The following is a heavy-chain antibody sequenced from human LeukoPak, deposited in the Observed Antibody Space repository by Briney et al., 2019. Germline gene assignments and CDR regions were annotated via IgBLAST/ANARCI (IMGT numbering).Heavy chain of an antibody. D-gene: IGHD6-13*01. CDR1: GFTFSTYA. CDR3: AKERSSRWYVNSLDY. Sequence: GGSLRLSCAASGFTFSTYAMSWVRQAPGKGLEWVSGISGGGESTYYADSVKGRLTTSRDNSKKTLYLQMNSLRADDTAVYYCAKERSSRWYVNSLDYWGQGTLVTVSS. CDR2: ISGGGEST. V-gene: IGHV3-23*01. J-gene: IGHJ4*02.